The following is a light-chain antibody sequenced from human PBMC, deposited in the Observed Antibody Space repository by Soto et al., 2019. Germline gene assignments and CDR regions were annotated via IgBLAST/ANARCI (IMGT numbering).Light chain of an antibody. CDR1: QSVSSY. V-gene: IGKV3-11*01. CDR2: DAS. J-gene: IGKJ5*01. Sequence: EIVLTQSPATLSLSPGERATLSCRDSQSVSSYLAWYQQKPGQAPRLLIYDASNRATGIPVRFSGSGSGTDFTLTISSLEPEDFAIYYCQQRSNWPPITFGQGTRLEIK. CDR3: QQRSNWPPIT.